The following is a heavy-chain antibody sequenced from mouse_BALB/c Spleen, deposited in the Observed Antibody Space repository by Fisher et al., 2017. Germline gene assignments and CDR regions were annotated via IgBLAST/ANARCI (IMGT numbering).Heavy chain of an antibody. Sequence: RFTISRDNARNILYLQMSSLRSEDTAMYYCARGRDYDYDGHYYAMDYWGQGTSVTVSS. J-gene: IGHJ4*01. D-gene: IGHD2-4*01. V-gene: IGHV5-6-5*01. CDR3: ARGRDYDYDGHYYAMDY.